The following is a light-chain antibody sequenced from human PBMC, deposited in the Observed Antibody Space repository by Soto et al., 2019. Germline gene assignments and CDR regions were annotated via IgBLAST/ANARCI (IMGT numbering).Light chain of an antibody. CDR1: QGIATY. Sequence: DIQMTQSPSSLSASVGDRVTITCRASQGIATYLAWYQQKPGKAPKLLIYAASTLQPGVPSRFSGSGSGTDFTLTIASLQPDDFATYYCQQYETFSGTFGPGTKVDIK. CDR2: AAS. V-gene: IGKV1-27*01. J-gene: IGKJ1*01. CDR3: QQYETFSGT.